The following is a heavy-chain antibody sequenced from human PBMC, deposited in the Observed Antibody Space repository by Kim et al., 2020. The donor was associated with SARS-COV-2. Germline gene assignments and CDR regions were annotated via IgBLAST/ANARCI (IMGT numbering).Heavy chain of an antibody. CDR3: ARQAVADAFDI. Sequence: TNYNPSLKSRVTIAVDTSKNQFSLKLSSVTAADTAVYYCARQAVADAFDIWGQGTMVTVSS. J-gene: IGHJ3*02. D-gene: IGHD6-19*01. V-gene: IGHV4-59*08. CDR2: T.